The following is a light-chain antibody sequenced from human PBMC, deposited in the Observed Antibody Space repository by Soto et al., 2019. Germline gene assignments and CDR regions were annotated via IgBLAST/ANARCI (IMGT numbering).Light chain of an antibody. V-gene: IGKV3-20*01. J-gene: IGKJ2*01. CDR2: GAS. CDR3: QQYGNPPPNA. Sequence: EIVLTQSPCTLSLYPVERASLSCSSIQSVSSSYLAWYQQKPGQAPRVLIHGASSRATGIPDRFSGSGSGTDFTLTISRLEPEDFAVYFCQQYGNPPPNAFGQGTKVDIK. CDR1: QSVSSSY.